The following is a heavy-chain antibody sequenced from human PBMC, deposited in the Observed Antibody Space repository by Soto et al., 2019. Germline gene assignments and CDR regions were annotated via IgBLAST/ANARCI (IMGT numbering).Heavy chain of an antibody. V-gene: IGHV1-69*05. CDR1: GGTFSTYA. CDR2: IIPMFGTA. CDR3: ASGIQLWLRRINNGYSG. D-gene: IGHD5-18*01. J-gene: IGHJ4*02. Sequence: QVQLVQSGAEVKKPESSVKVSCKAPGGTFSTYAISWVRQAPGQGLEWMGGIIPMFGTANYAQRFQXRXTXTPXESTNTVYMELSSLRSEDTAVYFCASGIQLWLRRINNGYSGWGQGTLVTVSS.